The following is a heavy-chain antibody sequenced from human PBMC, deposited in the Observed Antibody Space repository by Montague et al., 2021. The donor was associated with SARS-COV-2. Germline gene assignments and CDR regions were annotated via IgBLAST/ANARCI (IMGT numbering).Heavy chain of an antibody. V-gene: IGHV4-38-2*02. CDR1: GFSIGSGDY. Sequence: SETLSLTCTVSGFSIGSGDYWGWIRQPPGKGLEWIGSIYHSGTTYYNPXXQSRLTMSIDTSTNQFSLRLTSVTAADTAVFFCVREKAGGLRNVLDIWGQGTMVTVSS. CDR2: IYHSGTT. J-gene: IGHJ3*02. CDR3: VREKAGGLRNVLDI. D-gene: IGHD3-10*02.